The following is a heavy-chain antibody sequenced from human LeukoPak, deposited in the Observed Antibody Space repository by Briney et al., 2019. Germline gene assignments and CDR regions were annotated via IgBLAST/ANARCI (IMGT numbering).Heavy chain of an antibody. J-gene: IGHJ3*02. CDR3: AKGSPSVGRNDEAFDI. D-gene: IGHD1-1*01. Sequence: GGSLRLSCAASGFTFSNFAMSWVRQAPGKGLQWVSAISGSGGGTFYADSVKGRFTISRDNSKNTLYLQMNSLRAEDTAVYYCAKGSPSVGRNDEAFDIWGQGTMVTVSS. V-gene: IGHV3-23*01. CDR2: ISGSGGGT. CDR1: GFTFSNFA.